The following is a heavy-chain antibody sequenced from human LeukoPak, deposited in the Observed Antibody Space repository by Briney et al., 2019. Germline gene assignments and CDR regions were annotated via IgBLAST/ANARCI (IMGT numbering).Heavy chain of an antibody. Sequence: GGSLRLSCAPSGFTFSSYWMSWVRQAPGKGLEWVANIKQDGSEKYYVDSVKGRFTISRDNAKNSLYLQMNSLRAEDTAVYYCSREGGQQFIGDFGYWGQGTLVTVSS. CDR1: GFTFSSYW. D-gene: IGHD5-24*01. V-gene: IGHV3-7*01. CDR2: IKQDGSEK. J-gene: IGHJ4*02. CDR3: SREGGQQFIGDFGY.